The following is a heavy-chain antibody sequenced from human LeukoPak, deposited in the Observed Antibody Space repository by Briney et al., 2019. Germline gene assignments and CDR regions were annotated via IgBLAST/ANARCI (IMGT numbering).Heavy chain of an antibody. CDR1: GYTFTSYY. J-gene: IGHJ4*02. D-gene: IGHD6-13*01. CDR3: ATGYSSKQHFDY. V-gene: IGHV1-46*01. Sequence: GASVKVSCKASGYTFTSYYMHWVRQAPGQGLEWMGIINPSGGSTSYAQKFQGRVSMTRDTSISTAYMELRSLRSDDTAVYYCATGYSSKQHFDYWGQGTLVTVSS. CDR2: INPSGGST.